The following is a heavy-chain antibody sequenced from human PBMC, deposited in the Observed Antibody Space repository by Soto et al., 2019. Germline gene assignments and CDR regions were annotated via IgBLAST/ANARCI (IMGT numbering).Heavy chain of an antibody. CDR1: GFTFSSYA. Sequence: PGGALRRSCAASGFTFSSYAMGWVRQGQGKGLEWVAVVSIGGSTHYADSVRGRFTISRDNSKNTLSLQMSSLTAEDTAVYFCAKRRGAGGHFDYWGQGALVTVSS. J-gene: IGHJ4*02. CDR3: AKRRGAGGHFDY. D-gene: IGHD2-15*01. V-gene: IGHV3-23*01. CDR2: VSIGGST.